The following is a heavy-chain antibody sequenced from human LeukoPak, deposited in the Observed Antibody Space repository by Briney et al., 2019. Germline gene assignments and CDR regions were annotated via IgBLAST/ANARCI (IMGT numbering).Heavy chain of an antibody. CDR2: IYSGGST. CDR3: ARAEGIVVVPDLSFDY. Sequence: GGSLRLSCAASGFTVSSNYMSWVRQAPGKGLEWVSVIYSGGSTYYADSVKGRFTISRDNSKNTLYLQMNSLRAEDTAVYYCARAEGIVVVPDLSFDYWGQGTLVTVSS. D-gene: IGHD2-2*01. V-gene: IGHV3-66*01. J-gene: IGHJ4*02. CDR1: GFTVSSNY.